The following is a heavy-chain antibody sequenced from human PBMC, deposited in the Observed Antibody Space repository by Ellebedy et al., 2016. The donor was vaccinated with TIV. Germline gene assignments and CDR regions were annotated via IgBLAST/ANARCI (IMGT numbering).Heavy chain of an antibody. J-gene: IGHJ4*02. CDR3: ARHRRGRHSFYGYYFSY. Sequence: AASVKVSCKASGYSFTTYDINWVRQAPGQGLEWMGWMNPTSGNTGYAQKFQDRVTMTRNVSTNTAFMERSSLKSEDTAVYYCARHRRGRHSFYGYYFSYWGQGSLVTVSS. CDR1: GYSFTTYD. V-gene: IGHV1-8*01. D-gene: IGHD4-17*01. CDR2: MNPTSGNT.